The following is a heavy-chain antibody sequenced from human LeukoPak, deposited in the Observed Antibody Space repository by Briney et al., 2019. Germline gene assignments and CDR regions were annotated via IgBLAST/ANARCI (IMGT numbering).Heavy chain of an antibody. CDR1: GFTFSSYG. Sequence: GRSLRLSCAASGFTFSSYGMHWVHQAPGKGLEWVAVISYDGSNKYYADSVKGRFTISRDNSKNTLYLQMNSLRAEDTAVYYCAKDTDTAMVNNYFDYWGQGTLVTVSS. J-gene: IGHJ4*02. D-gene: IGHD5-18*01. CDR2: ISYDGSNK. V-gene: IGHV3-30*18. CDR3: AKDTDTAMVNNYFDY.